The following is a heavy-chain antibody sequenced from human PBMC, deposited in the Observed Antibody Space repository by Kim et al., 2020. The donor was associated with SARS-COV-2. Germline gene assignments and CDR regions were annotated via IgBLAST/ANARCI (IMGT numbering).Heavy chain of an antibody. CDR1: GGSFSGYY. D-gene: IGHD6-13*01. J-gene: IGHJ6*02. Sequence: SETLSLTCAVYGGSFSGYYWSWIRQPPGKGLEWIGEINHSGSTNYNPSLKSRVTISVDTSKNQFSLKLSSVTAADTAVYYCARVLVLYYYYYYGMDVWGQGTTVTVSS. CDR2: INHSGST. V-gene: IGHV4-34*01. CDR3: ARVLVLYYYYYYGMDV.